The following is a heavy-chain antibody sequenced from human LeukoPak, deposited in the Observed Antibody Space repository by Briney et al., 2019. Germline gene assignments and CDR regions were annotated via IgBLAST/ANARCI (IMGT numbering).Heavy chain of an antibody. CDR1: GFTFSSYG. D-gene: IGHD3-22*01. CDR2: ISFEEINK. J-gene: IGHJ4*02. V-gene: IGHV3-30*18. CDR3: AKDSSADDSSGYSYHFDY. Sequence: GGSLRLSCAASGFTFSSYGMHWVRQAPGKGLEWVAVISFEEINKYYADSVKGRFTISRENSKNTLYLQMNSLRAEATAVYYCAKDSSADDSSGYSYHFDYWGQGTLVIVSS.